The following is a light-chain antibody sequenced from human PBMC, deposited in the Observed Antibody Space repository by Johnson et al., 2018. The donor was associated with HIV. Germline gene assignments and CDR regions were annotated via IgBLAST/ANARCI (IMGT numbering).Light chain of an antibody. Sequence: QSVLTQPPSVSAAPGQKVTISCSGSSSNIGNNYVSWYQQLPGTAPKLLIYDNNKRPSGIPDRFSGSKFGTSATLGITGLQTGDEADYYCGTWNSSLSAHNCGFWTGTEVTV. J-gene: IGLJ1*01. V-gene: IGLV1-51*01. CDR3: GTWNSSLSAHNCG. CDR1: SSNIGNNY. CDR2: DNN.